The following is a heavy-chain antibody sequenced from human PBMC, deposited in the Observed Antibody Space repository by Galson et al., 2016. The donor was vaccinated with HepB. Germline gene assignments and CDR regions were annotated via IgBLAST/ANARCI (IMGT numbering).Heavy chain of an antibody. CDR3: AKGAYSLPENFQH. V-gene: IGHV3-23*01. CDR2: ISGSGGTT. CDR1: GFTFSSYA. J-gene: IGHJ1*01. D-gene: IGHD2-15*01. Sequence: SLRLSCAASGFTFSSYAMNWVRQPPGKGLEWVSSISGSGGTTYYADSLKGRFTISGDNSKSALYLQMNSLRAEDTAVYYCAKGAYSLPENFQHWGQGTLATVSS.